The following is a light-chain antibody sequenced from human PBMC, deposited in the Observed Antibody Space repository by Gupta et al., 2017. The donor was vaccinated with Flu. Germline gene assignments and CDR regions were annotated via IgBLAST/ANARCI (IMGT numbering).Light chain of an antibody. Sequence: PSSLSASVGDRVTITCQASQDISNYLNWYQQKPGKAPKLLIYAASNLETGVPSRFSGGGSGTDFSFTISSLQPEDIATYYCQQYNNVPPSFGGGTKVEIK. CDR3: QQYNNVPPS. CDR1: QDISNY. V-gene: IGKV1-33*01. CDR2: AAS. J-gene: IGKJ4*01.